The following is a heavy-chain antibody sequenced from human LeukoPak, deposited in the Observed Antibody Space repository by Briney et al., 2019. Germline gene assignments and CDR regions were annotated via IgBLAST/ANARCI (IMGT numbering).Heavy chain of an antibody. CDR2: IYYSGST. J-gene: IGHJ4*02. CDR1: GGSISSGDYY. CDR3: ARVDRYYYDSSGYYYFDY. V-gene: IGHV4-61*08. Sequence: SETLSLTCTVSGGSISSGDYYWSWIRQPPGKGLEWIGYIYYSGSTNYNPSLKSRVTISVDTSKNQFSLKLSSVTAADTAVYHCARVDRYYYDSSGYYYFDYWGQGTLVTVSS. D-gene: IGHD3-22*01.